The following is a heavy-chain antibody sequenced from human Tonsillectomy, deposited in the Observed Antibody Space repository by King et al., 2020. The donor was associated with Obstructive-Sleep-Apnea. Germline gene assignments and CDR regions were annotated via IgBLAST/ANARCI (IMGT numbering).Heavy chain of an antibody. CDR3: ARGSLYYDILTGYGAFDI. CDR2: INPNSGGT. CDR1: GYTFTGYY. Sequence: VQLVESGAEVKKPGASVKVSCKASGYTFTGYYIHWVRQAPGQGLEWLGRINPNSGGTNFAQKFQGRVTMTRDTSSSTVYMELSRLRSDDKVVYYCARGSLYYDILTGYGAFDIWGQGTMVTVSS. J-gene: IGHJ3*02. D-gene: IGHD3-9*01. V-gene: IGHV1-2*05.